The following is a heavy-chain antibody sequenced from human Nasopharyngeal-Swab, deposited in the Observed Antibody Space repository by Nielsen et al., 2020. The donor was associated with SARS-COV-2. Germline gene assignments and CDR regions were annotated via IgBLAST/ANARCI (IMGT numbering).Heavy chain of an antibody. Sequence: GDSLQISCAVSGFTVSSTYMSWVRQAPGKGLEWVSVTEIGGTTHYADSVKGRFSISRDSSTNTLYLQMNNVRAEDTAVYYCARDRGGGYCTTANCPGSWGQGTLVTVSS. J-gene: IGHJ1*01. CDR2: TEIGGTT. D-gene: IGHD2-8*01. CDR3: ARDRGGGYCTTANCPGS. V-gene: IGHV3-53*01. CDR1: GFTVSSTY.